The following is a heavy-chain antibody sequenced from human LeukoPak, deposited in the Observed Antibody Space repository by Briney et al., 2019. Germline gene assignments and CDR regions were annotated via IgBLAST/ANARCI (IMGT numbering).Heavy chain of an antibody. V-gene: IGHV3-30*02. CDR3: AKDYHQVGSRITIFGADPKETYFDY. J-gene: IGHJ4*02. CDR2: IRYDGSNK. Sequence: QPGGSLRLSCAASGFTFSSYGMHWVRQAPGKGLEWVAFIRYDGSNKYYADSVKGRFTISRDNSKNTLYLQMNSLRAEDTAVYYCAKDYHQVGSRITIFGADPKETYFDYWGQGTLVTVSS. D-gene: IGHD3-3*01. CDR1: GFTFSSYG.